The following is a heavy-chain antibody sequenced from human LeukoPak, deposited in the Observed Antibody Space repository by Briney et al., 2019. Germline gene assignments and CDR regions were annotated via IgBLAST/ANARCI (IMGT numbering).Heavy chain of an antibody. CDR3: ARGGTGDRGNWFDP. CDR1: GGSISSYY. V-gene: IGHV4-34*01. J-gene: IGHJ5*02. Sequence: PSETLSLTCTVSGGSISSYYWSWIRQPPGKGLEWIGEINHSGSTNYNPSLKSRVTISVDTSKNQFSLKLSSVTAADTAVYYCARGGTGDRGNWFDPWGQGTLVTVSS. CDR2: INHSGST. D-gene: IGHD3-10*01.